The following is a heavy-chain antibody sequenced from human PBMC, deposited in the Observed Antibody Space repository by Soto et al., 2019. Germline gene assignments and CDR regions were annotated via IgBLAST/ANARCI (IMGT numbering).Heavy chain of an antibody. CDR2: ISGYNGNT. V-gene: IGHV1-18*01. CDR3: ARENGRDV. Sequence: QVQLVQSGGEVKKPGASVKVSCEASGYSFHTYAISWVRQAPGQGLEWVGWISGYNGNTNYAEKFQGRAPLPTDQPRKTAFMELRGLTSDDTAVYYCARENGRDVWGKGPTVTVPS. J-gene: IGHJ6*04. CDR1: GYSFHTYA.